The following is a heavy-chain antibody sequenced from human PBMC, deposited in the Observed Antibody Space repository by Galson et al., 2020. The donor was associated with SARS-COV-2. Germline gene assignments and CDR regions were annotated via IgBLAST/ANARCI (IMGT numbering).Heavy chain of an antibody. J-gene: IGHJ6*02. CDR3: GREVLRPPHYDSRGYYRISDNYYYYGLDV. V-gene: IGHV3-30*04. D-gene: IGHD3-22*01. CDR2: ISYDGSDK. Sequence: SCAASGFTFSSCAMHWVRQTPGKGLQWVAVISYDGSDKYYADSVKGRFTISRDNSKNTLFLQMNSLRAEDTAVYYCGREVLRPPHYDSRGYYRISDNYYYYGLDVWGQGTTVTVSS. CDR1: GFTFSSCA.